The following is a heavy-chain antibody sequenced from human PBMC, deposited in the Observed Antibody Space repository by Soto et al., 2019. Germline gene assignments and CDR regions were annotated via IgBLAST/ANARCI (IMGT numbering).Heavy chain of an antibody. Sequence: SPTLSLTCAISGDSVSSNSAAWNWIRKSPSRGLEWLGRTYYRSKWYKDYAVSVKSRITINPDTSKNQFSLQLSSVTPEDTAVYYCGRGDTSGWSRGGFDYWGQGTLVTVSS. J-gene: IGHJ4*02. CDR3: GRGDTSGWSRGGFDY. D-gene: IGHD6-19*01. CDR1: GDSVSSNSAA. CDR2: TYYRSKWYK. V-gene: IGHV6-1*01.